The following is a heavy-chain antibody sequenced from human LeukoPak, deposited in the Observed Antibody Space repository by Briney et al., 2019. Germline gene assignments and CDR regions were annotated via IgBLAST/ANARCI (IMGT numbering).Heavy chain of an antibody. CDR2: IYYSGST. J-gene: IGHJ6*03. CDR1: GGSISSYY. Sequence: SETLSLTCTVSGGSISSYYWSWIRQPPGKGLEWIGYIYYSGSTNYNPSLKSRVTISVDTSKNQFSLKLSSVTAADTAVYYCAREVAYYYYMDVWGKGTTVTISS. CDR3: AREVAYYYYMDV. V-gene: IGHV4-59*01.